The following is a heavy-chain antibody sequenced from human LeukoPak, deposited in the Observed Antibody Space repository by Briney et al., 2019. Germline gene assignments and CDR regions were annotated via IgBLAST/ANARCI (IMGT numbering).Heavy chain of an antibody. CDR1: GYTLTELS. V-gene: IGHV1-24*01. J-gene: IGHJ4*02. Sequence: ASVKVSCKVSGYTLTELSMHWVRQAPGKGREWMGGFDPEDGETIYAQKFQGRVTMTEDTSTDTAYMELSSLRSEDTAVYYCATGGIQLWTFFDYWGQGTLVTVSS. CDR3: ATGGIQLWTFFDY. D-gene: IGHD5-18*01. CDR2: FDPEDGET.